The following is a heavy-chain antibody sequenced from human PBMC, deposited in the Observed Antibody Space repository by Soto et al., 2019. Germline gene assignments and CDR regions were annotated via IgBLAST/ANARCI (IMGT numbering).Heavy chain of an antibody. D-gene: IGHD6-13*01. CDR3: ARERSSSSYYFDY. CDR2: IYSGGST. CDR1: GFTVRSSY. Sequence: PVGSLRLSCAASGFTVRSSYMSWVRQAPGKGLEWVSVIYSGGSTYYADSVKGRFTISRDNSKNTLFLQMNSLRAGDMAVYYCARERSSSSYYFDYWGQGTLVTVSS. J-gene: IGHJ4*02. V-gene: IGHV3-53*01.